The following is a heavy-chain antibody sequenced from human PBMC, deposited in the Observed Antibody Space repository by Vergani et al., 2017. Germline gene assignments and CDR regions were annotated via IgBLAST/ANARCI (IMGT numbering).Heavy chain of an antibody. J-gene: IGHJ1*01. V-gene: IGHV4-59*01. CDR2: IYYSGST. CDR3: ARGFAAGTEYFQH. CDR1: GGSISSYY. D-gene: IGHD6-13*01. Sequence: QVQLQESGPGLVKPSETLSLTCTVSGGSISSYYWSWIRQPPGKGLEWIGYIYYSGSTNYNPSLKSRGTISVDTSKNQFSLKLSSVTAADTAVYYCARGFAAGTEYFQHWGQGTLVTVSS.